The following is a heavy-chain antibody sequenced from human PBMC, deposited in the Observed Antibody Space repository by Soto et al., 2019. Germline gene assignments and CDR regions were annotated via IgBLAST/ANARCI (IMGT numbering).Heavy chain of an antibody. Sequence: DVQLLESGGGLVQPGGSLSLSCAASGITISNYPMSWVRQAPGKGLDWVSGISGSGDRTYYADSANGRFTISKDIARNSLSLQLDILGVEATAVYFCVKDDGGYPTTAPHWGQGTLVTVSS. CDR2: ISGSGDRT. CDR1: GITISNYP. CDR3: VKDDGGYPTTAPH. J-gene: IGHJ4*02. D-gene: IGHD3-22*01. V-gene: IGHV3-23*01.